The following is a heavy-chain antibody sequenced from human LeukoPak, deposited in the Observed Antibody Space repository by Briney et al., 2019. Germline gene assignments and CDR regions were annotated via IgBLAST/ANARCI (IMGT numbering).Heavy chain of an antibody. CDR1: EDSVSSNIFG. CDR3: ARGQYSAFDI. J-gene: IGHJ3*02. Sequence: SQTLSLTCAVSEDSVSSNIFGWNWIRQSPSRGLEWLGRTYRGSSYYAPSMKSRITIRPDTSKNQFSLQLNSMTPEDTAVYYCARGQYSAFDIWGQGTLVTVSS. D-gene: IGHD2/OR15-2a*01. CDR2: TYRGSS. V-gene: IGHV6-1*01.